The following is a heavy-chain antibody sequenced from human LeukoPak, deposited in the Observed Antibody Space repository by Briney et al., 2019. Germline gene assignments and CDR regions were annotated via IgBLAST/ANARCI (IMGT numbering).Heavy chain of an antibody. D-gene: IGHD3-10*02. Sequence: GGFLRLSCTGSGFRFGGYALSWVRQAPGKGLEWVGFIRSKALYGTSEYAASVEGRFTISRDDSNSIVYLQMNSLKTEDTAVYFCVRESVRDYYFDYWGQGTLVTVSS. V-gene: IGHV3-49*04. J-gene: IGHJ4*02. CDR1: GFRFGGYA. CDR3: VRESVRDYYFDY. CDR2: IRSKALYGTS.